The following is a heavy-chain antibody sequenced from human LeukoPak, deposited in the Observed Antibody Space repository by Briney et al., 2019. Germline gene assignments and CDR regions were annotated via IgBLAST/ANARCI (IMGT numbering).Heavy chain of an antibody. CDR2: IYYSGST. J-gene: IGHJ6*02. V-gene: IGHV4-59*01. D-gene: IGHD2-2*01. CDR3: ARAPAGRGHYYYYGMDV. CDR1: GGSISSYY. Sequence: SETLSLTCTVSGGSISSYYWSWIRQPPGKGLEWIGYIYYSGSTNYNPSLKSRVTISVDTSKNQFSLKLSSVTAADTAVYYCARAPAGRGHYYYYGMDVWGQGTTVTVSS.